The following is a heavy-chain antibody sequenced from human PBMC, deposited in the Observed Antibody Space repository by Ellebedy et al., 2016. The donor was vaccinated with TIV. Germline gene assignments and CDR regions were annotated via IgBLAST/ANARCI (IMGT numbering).Heavy chain of an antibody. D-gene: IGHD6-19*01. V-gene: IGHV3-30-3*01. Sequence: GESLKISCAASGFTFNSYAMHWVRQAPGKGLEWVAVISYDGSSKYYADSVKGRFTISRDNSMTTLYLEMNRLRAEDTAVYYCARDLDKSSGWYGGAAYWGQGTLVTVSS. J-gene: IGHJ4*02. CDR1: GFTFNSYA. CDR3: ARDLDKSSGWYGGAAY. CDR2: ISYDGSSK.